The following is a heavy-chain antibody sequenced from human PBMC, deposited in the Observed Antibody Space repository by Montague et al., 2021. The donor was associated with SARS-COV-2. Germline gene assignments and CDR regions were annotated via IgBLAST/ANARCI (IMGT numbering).Heavy chain of an antibody. CDR1: GFTFSSYW. Sequence: SLRLSCAASGFTFSSYWMSWVRQAPGKGLEWVANIKQDGSEKYYVDSVKGRFTISRDNAKNSLCLQMNGLRAEDTAVYYCARDGFGGNSGYYYYGMDVWGQGTTVTVSS. D-gene: IGHD4-23*01. CDR3: ARDGFGGNSGYYYYGMDV. V-gene: IGHV3-7*03. J-gene: IGHJ6*02. CDR2: IKQDGSEK.